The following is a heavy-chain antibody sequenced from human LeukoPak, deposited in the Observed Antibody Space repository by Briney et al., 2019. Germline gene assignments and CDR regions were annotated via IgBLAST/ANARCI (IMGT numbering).Heavy chain of an antibody. CDR1: GFTFSSYA. V-gene: IGHV3-23*01. CDR2: IGGSGKNT. CDR3: ARETLGSSWYDY. Sequence: GGSLRLSCAASGFTFSSYAMSWVRQAPGKGLEWVSSIGGSGKNTFYADAVKGRFTISRDNSKDTLYLQMNSLRAEDTAVYYCARETLGSSWYDYWGQGTLVTVSS. D-gene: IGHD6-13*01. J-gene: IGHJ4*02.